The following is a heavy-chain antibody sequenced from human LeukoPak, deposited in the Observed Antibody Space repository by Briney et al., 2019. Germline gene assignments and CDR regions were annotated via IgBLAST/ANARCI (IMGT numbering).Heavy chain of an antibody. CDR1: GGSFSGYY. CDR3: ASLLPRYSSSLGTNWFDP. V-gene: IGHV4-34*01. Sequence: SETLSLTCAVYGGSFSGYYWSWIRQPPGKGLEWIGEINHSGSTNYNPYLKSRVTISVDTCKNQFSVNLSSVTAADTAVYYCASLLPRYSSSLGTNWFDPWGQGTRVTVSS. J-gene: IGHJ5*02. CDR2: INHSGST. D-gene: IGHD6-6*01.